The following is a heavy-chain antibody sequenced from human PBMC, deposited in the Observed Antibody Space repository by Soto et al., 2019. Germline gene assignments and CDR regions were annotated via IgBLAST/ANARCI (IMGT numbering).Heavy chain of an antibody. V-gene: IGHV1-8*01. J-gene: IGHJ5*01. CDR2: MNPNSGNT. D-gene: IGHD3-9*01. CDR3: ARDSVRMSRDYNFDGHTCTNRFDP. CDR1: GYSFTAYD. Sequence: RASVKVSCKASGYSFTAYDINWGRQAPGQGLEWMGWMNPNSGNTVYSQRFQGRITMTRDTSITTDYMELSGLSSDDTAVYFCARDSVRMSRDYNFDGHTCTNRFDPWGQGTLVTVSS.